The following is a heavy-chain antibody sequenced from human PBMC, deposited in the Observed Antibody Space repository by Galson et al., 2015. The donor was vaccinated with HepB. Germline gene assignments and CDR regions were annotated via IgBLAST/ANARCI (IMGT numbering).Heavy chain of an antibody. Sequence: SVKVSCKASGGTYSSYAISWVRQAPGQGLEWMGGIIPIFGTANYAQKFQGRVTITADESTSTAYMELSSLRAEDTAVYYCARGHDDSNYFPWFDPWGQGTLVTVSS. D-gene: IGHD4-11*01. CDR3: ARGHDDSNYFPWFDP. J-gene: IGHJ5*02. CDR1: GGTYSSYA. V-gene: IGHV1-69*13. CDR2: IIPIFGTA.